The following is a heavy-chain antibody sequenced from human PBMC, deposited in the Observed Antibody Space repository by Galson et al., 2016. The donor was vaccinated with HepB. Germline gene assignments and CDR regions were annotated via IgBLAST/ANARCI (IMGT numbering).Heavy chain of an antibody. D-gene: IGHD2-21*01. J-gene: IGHJ6*02. CDR3: ARLDWYHMDV. V-gene: IGHV3-11*01. CDR2: ITNNHDGNGA. Sequence: SLRLSCAASGFGFSNYYMSWVRQAPGKGLEWLSYITNNHDGNGAYYKDSVKGRFTNSRDNSKNLLFLEMNSLRVEDTAIYYCARLDWYHMDVRGQGTTVTVSS. CDR1: GFGFSNYY.